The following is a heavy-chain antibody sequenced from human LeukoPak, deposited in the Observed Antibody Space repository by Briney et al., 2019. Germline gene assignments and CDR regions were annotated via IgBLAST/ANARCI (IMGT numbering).Heavy chain of an antibody. CDR1: GFTFSSYG. J-gene: IGHJ6*02. CDR2: ISGSGGST. D-gene: IGHD1-14*01. Sequence: GGSLRLSCAASGFTFSSYGMSWVRQAPGKGLECVSAISGSGGSTYYADSVKGRLTISRDNSKNRLFLQMNSLRAGDTAVYYCAKVSGGGLYYDGMDVWGQGTTVTVSS. V-gene: IGHV3-23*01. CDR3: AKVSGGGLYYDGMDV.